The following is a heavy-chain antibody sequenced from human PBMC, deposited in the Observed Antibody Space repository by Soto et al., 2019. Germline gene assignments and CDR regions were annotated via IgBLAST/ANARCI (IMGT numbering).Heavy chain of an antibody. CDR2: INQDGSEK. D-gene: IGHD2-15*01. CDR3: ASVDGGFSGSLEPLDG. CDR1: GFSSDKYW. Sequence: PGGSLRLSCEASGFSSDKYWMSWVRQAPGRGLEWVAYINQDGSEKYYVDSVKGRFTISRDNAKNSLSLQMNSLRAEDTAVYYCASVDGGFSGSLEPLDGWGQGTRVTVAS. J-gene: IGHJ5*02. V-gene: IGHV3-7*05.